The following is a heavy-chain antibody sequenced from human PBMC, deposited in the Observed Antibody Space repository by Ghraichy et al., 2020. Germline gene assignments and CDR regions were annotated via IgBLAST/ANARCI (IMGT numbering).Heavy chain of an antibody. Sequence: ASVKVSCKASGYTFTSYGISWVRQAPGQGLEWMVWISAYNGNTNYAQKLQGRVTMTTDTSTSTAYMELRILRSDDTAVYYCARVRGSEDYFDYWGQGTLVTVSS. CDR2: ISAYNGNT. V-gene: IGHV1-18*01. CDR1: GYTFTSYG. D-gene: IGHD1-26*01. J-gene: IGHJ4*02. CDR3: ARVRGSEDYFDY.